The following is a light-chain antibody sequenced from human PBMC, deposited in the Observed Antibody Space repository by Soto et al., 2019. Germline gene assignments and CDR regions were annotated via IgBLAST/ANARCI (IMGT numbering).Light chain of an antibody. J-gene: IGKJ2*01. CDR2: AAS. V-gene: IGKV1-16*02. CDR1: QGINNY. CDR3: KQYNNYPHT. Sequence: DIQMTQSPSSLSASVGDRVTITCRASQGINNYLAWFQQKPGKAPKSLIYAASSLQSGVPSKFSGSVSRTNFTPTISSLQPEDFGTNYCKQYNNYPHTFGQGTKLEIK.